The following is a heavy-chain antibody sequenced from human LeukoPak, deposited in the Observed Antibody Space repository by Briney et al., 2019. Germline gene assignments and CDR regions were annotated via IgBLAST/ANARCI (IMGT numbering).Heavy chain of an antibody. CDR1: GYTFTSYG. CDR2: ISAYNGNT. Sequence: ASVKVSCKASGYTFTSYGISWVRQAPRQGLEWMGWISAYNGNTNYAQKLQGRVTMTTDTSTSTAYMELRSLRSDDTAVYYCAREGDYYDRSGYYSFDYWGQGTLVTVSS. J-gene: IGHJ4*02. V-gene: IGHV1-18*01. CDR3: AREGDYYDRSGYYSFDY. D-gene: IGHD3-22*01.